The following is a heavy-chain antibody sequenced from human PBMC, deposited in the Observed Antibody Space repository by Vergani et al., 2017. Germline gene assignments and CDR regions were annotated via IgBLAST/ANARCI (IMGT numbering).Heavy chain of an antibody. CDR2: IYTSGST. CDR3: ARDSACSGGSCYSGFDP. V-gene: IGHV4-4*07. D-gene: IGHD2-15*01. CDR1: GGSISSYY. J-gene: IGHJ5*02. Sequence: QVQLQESGPGLVKPSETLSLTCTVSGGSISSYYWSWIRQPAGKGLEWIGRIYTSGSTNYNPSLKSRVTMSVDTSKNQFSLKLSSVTASDTAVYYCARDSACSGGSCYSGFDPWGQGTLVTVSS.